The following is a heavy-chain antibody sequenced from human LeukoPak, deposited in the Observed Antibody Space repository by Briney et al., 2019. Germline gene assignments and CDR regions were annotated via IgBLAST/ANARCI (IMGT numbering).Heavy chain of an antibody. J-gene: IGHJ4*02. CDR2: INPNSGGT. D-gene: IGHD6-13*01. CDR3: ASWXPXTQXDEDDSSSWSLALSFDY. V-gene: IGHV1-2*02. Sequence: ASVKVSCKASGYTFTGYYMHWVRQAPGQGLEWMGWINPNSGGTNYAQKFQGRVTMTRDTSISTAYMELSRLRSDDTAVCYCASWXPXTQXDEDDSSSWSLALSFDYWGQGTLVTVSS. CDR1: GYTFTGYY.